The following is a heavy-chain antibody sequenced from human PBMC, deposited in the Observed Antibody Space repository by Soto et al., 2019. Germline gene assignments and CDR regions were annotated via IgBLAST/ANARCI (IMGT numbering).Heavy chain of an antibody. CDR2: IGDYGART. J-gene: IGHJ4*02. V-gene: IGHV3-23*01. CDR1: GFTFSNHD. CDR3: VKDDVSGIPFSDY. Sequence: EVQLLESGGGLVQPGGSLRLSCAASGFTFSNHDMTWVRQAPGKGLEWVSTIGDYGARTYYVDSVRGRFTISRDNSRNTLYLQMNDLRAEDTAVYYCVKDDVSGIPFSDYWGRGTLVTVSS. D-gene: IGHD1-1*01.